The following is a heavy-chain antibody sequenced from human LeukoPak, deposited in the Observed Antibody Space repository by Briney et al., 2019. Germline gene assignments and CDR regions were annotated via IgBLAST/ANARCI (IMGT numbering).Heavy chain of an antibody. D-gene: IGHD3-22*01. CDR3: ARRLSYYDSSGCY. Sequence: GSLRLSCAASGFTFSSYAMSWVRQAPGKGLEWVSVISGSGGGTYYADSVKGRFTISRDNSKNTLYLQMNSLRAEDTAVYYCARRLSYYDSSGCYWGQGTLVTVSS. V-gene: IGHV3-23*01. CDR2: ISGSGGGT. CDR1: GFTFSSYA. J-gene: IGHJ4*02.